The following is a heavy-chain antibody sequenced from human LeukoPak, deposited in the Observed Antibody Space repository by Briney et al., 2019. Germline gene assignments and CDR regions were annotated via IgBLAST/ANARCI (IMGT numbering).Heavy chain of an antibody. CDR1: GSTFSNYW. CDR2: IKEDGSEK. J-gene: IGHJ4*02. CDR3: ASGRQLGY. V-gene: IGHV3-7*01. Sequence: GSLRLSCAASGSTFSNYWVSWVRQAPGKGLEWVANIKEDGSEKYYVDSVKGRFTISRDNARNSLYLQMNSLRAEDTAVYYCASGRQLGYWGQGTLVTVTS. D-gene: IGHD6-13*01.